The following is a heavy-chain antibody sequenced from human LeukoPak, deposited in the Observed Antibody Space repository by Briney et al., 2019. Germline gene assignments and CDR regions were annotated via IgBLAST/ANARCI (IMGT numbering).Heavy chain of an antibody. D-gene: IGHD4-17*01. J-gene: IGHJ4*02. CDR2: ISAGGGVT. CDR1: GLTSSNSV. V-gene: IGHV3-23*01. Sequence: GGSLRLSCAASGLTSSNSVMSWVRQAPGKGLDWVSSISAGGGVTSNADSVKGRFTISRDNSKNTLYLQMNSLRAEDTAMYYCAKAARTTVTYSFDSWGQGTLVTVSS. CDR3: AKAARTTVTYSFDS.